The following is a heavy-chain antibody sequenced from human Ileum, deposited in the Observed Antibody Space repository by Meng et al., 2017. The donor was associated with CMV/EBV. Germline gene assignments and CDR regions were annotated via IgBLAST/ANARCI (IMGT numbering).Heavy chain of an antibody. CDR2: INHGGSS. V-gene: IGHV4-34*01. Sequence: QVQLQQWGAGLLKPSETLSLMCAVYGGSFSEYHWSWIRQPPGKGLEWIGEINHGGSSNHNPSLKSRVTISVDRSRNQVSLKLTSVTAADTAVYYCARASPQRRFLSYWGQGTLVTVSS. CDR3: ARASPQRRFLSY. J-gene: IGHJ4*02. D-gene: IGHD3-3*01. CDR1: GGSFSEYH.